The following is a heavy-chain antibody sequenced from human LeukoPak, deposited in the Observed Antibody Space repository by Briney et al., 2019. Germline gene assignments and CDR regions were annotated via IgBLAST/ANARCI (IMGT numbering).Heavy chain of an antibody. V-gene: IGHV4-38-2*01. D-gene: IGHD2-2*03. CDR1: DYFITSGYY. CDR3: ARHVGSYSHYIDV. J-gene: IGHJ6*03. Sequence: PSETLSLTCAVSDYFITSGYYWGWIRQPPGKGLEWIGHIFHSGNTYYNPPLKSRVTISVDTSKNQFSLELSSVTAADTAVYFCARHVGSYSHYIDVWGKGTTVTVSS. CDR2: IFHSGNT.